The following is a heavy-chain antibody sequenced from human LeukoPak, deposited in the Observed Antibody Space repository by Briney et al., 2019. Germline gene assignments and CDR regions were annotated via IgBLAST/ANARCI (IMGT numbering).Heavy chain of an antibody. D-gene: IGHD3-3*01. CDR2: IHYSGST. CDR1: GVSFSGYC. Sequence: PSETLSLTCAVYGVSFSGYCWTWIRQPPGKGLEWIGEIHYSGSTNYNPSLKSRVTISVDTSKNQFSLKLSSVTAADTAVYYCARAIFGVVIPLPGYYYMDVWGKGTTVTVSS. CDR3: ARAIFGVVIPLPGYYYMDV. J-gene: IGHJ6*03. V-gene: IGHV4-34*01.